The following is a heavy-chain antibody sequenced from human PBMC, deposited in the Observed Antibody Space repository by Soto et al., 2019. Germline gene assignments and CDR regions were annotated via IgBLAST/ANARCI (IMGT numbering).Heavy chain of an antibody. CDR3: AAHVIIVPTAPFYGMDV. J-gene: IGHJ6*02. V-gene: IGHV3-30-3*01. CDR2: ILYDGSIK. Sequence: GGSLRLSCAASGFTFSNYGMHWVRQAPGKGLEWMALILYDGSIKYYADSVKGRFTISRDNSKNTLYLQMSSLRAEDTAVYYCAAHVIIVPTAPFYGMDVWGQGTTVTVSS. D-gene: IGHD2-2*01. CDR1: GFTFSNYG.